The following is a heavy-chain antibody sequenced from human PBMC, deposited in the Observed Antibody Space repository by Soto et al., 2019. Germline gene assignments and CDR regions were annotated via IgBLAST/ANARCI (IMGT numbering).Heavy chain of an antibody. J-gene: IGHJ4*01. CDR1: GFTFSDYS. V-gene: IGHV3-11*01. Sequence: QVQLVESGGGLDKPGESLRLSCAASGFTFSDYSMGWIRQAPGKGLEWISYISSSGSTIYYADSVKGRFTISRDHAKSSLYWQMNSLRAEDTAVYYGARDRFYYGGNPYCWGPGTRVPVSS. D-gene: IGHD4-17*01. CDR2: ISSSGSTI. CDR3: ARDRFYYGGNPYC.